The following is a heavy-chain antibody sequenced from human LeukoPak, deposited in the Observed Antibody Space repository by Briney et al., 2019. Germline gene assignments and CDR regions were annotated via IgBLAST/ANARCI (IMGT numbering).Heavy chain of an antibody. V-gene: IGHV1-58*01. J-gene: IGHJ4*02. CDR1: GFTFISSA. Sequence: SVKVSCKASGFTFISSALQWVGQPRGQHRDWIGWIVVGSGNTNYAQKFQERVTITRDMSTSTAYMELSSLRSKDTAENYSGGVYRSGGSVYWGQGALFSVSS. CDR3: GGVYRSGGSVY. CDR2: IVVGSGNT. D-gene: IGHD6-19*01.